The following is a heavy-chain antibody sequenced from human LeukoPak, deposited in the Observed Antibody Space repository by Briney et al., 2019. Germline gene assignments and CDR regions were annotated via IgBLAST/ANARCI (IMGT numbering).Heavy chain of an antibody. CDR1: GYTFTSYG. CDR2: IIPILGIA. Sequence: ASVKVSCKASGYTFTSYGISWVRQAPGQGLEWMGRIIPILGIANYAQKFQGRVTITADKSTSTAYMELSSLRSEDTAVYYCAREDDSSGYNAFDIWGQGTMVTVSS. J-gene: IGHJ3*02. D-gene: IGHD3-22*01. CDR3: AREDDSSGYNAFDI. V-gene: IGHV1-69*04.